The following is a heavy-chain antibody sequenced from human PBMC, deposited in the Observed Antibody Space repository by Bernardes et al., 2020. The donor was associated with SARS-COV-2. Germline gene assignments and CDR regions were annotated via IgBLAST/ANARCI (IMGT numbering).Heavy chain of an antibody. D-gene: IGHD6-6*01. V-gene: IGHV1-69*01. CDR2: IIPLFGTT. Sequence: VTVSCQTAGNTFTSYAVIWVRQAPGQWLECMGGIIPLFGTTNYAQNFQGRVTIAADESTSTVYMELSSLRSEDTALYYCAREPIAARPGIWFDPWGQGTLVTVSS. CDR1: GNTFTSYA. CDR3: AREPIAARPGIWFDP. J-gene: IGHJ5*02.